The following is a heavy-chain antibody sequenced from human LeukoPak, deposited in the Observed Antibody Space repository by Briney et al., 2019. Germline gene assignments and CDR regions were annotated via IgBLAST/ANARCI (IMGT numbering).Heavy chain of an antibody. V-gene: IGHV3-7*01. CDR1: GFTFSSYW. CDR3: LAAGGY. D-gene: IGHD3-10*01. Sequence: GGSLRLSCAASGFTFSSYWMNWVRQAPGKGLEWVANIKPDGSEKYYADSVKGRFTISRDNAKNSLYLQMNSLSAEDTAVYYCLAAGGYWGQGTLVTVSS. CDR2: IKPDGSEK. J-gene: IGHJ4*02.